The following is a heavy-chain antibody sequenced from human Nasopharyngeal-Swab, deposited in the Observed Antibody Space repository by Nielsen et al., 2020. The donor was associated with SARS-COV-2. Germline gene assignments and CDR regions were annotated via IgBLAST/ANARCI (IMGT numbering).Heavy chain of an antibody. CDR1: GYIFTDYY. V-gene: IGHV1-2*02. CDR3: ARGGWLRRDYYYSYYYMDV. CDR2: INPNRGGT. J-gene: IGHJ6*03. Sequence: ASVKVSCKTSGYIFTDYYMHWVRQAPGQGLEWMAWINPNRGGTKYAQNFQGRVTLTRDMPSRTAYMELSRLTSDDTAVYYCARGGWLRRDYYYSYYYMDVWGKGTTVTVSS. D-gene: IGHD5-24*01.